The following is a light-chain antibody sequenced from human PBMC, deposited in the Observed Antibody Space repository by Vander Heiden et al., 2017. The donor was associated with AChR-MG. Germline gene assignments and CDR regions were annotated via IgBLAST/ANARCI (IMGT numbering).Light chain of an antibody. CDR2: ENN. Sequence: QSVLTKPHSVSAAPGQKGTISCSGSSSNLGNNDVSWYQQRPGTAPKLLIYENNKRPAGIPDRFSGSKSGTSATLGITGLQTGDEADYYCGTWDSSLSVYVFGTGTKVTVL. V-gene: IGLV1-51*01. CDR3: GTWDSSLSVYV. J-gene: IGLJ1*01. CDR1: SSNLGNND.